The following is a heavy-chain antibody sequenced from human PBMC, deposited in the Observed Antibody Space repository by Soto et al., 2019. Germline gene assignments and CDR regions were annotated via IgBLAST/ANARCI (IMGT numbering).Heavy chain of an antibody. CDR1: GYRFTSYY. Sequence: QVQVVQSGAEVKKPGASVKISCKASGYRFTSYYMHWVRQAPGQGLEWMGIINPNSGITNYAQNFEGRFTMTRHASTSTGYLERSSLKSEDTAVYYCARSRGAAAGSNWSDPWGQGTLVTVSS. CDR3: ARSRGAAAGSNWSDP. J-gene: IGHJ5*02. CDR2: INPNSGIT. V-gene: IGHV1-46*03. D-gene: IGHD6-13*01.